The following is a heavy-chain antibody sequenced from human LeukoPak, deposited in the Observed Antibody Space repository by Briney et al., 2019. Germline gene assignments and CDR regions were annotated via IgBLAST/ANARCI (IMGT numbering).Heavy chain of an antibody. V-gene: IGHV3-21*01. CDR2: IRSSSSYI. CDR3: ARGPRDYYGSGTFQPTADY. Sequence: PGGSLRLSCAASGFTFSSYSMNWVRQAPGKGLEWVSSIRSSSSYIYYADSVKGRFTISRDNAKNSLYLQMNSLRAEDTAVYYCARGPRDYYGSGTFQPTADYWGQGTLVTVSS. D-gene: IGHD3-10*01. J-gene: IGHJ4*02. CDR1: GFTFSSYS.